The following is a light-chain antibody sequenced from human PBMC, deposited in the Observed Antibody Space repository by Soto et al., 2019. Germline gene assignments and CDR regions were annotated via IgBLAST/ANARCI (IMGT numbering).Light chain of an antibody. V-gene: IGKV3-15*01. J-gene: IGKJ2*02. CDR3: LPSHHLCT. Sequence: VLTWTSPTPPVPQKEKATLSFRASQSVSSNLAWYQQKPGKAPRPLIYGASTRATGTPARFSGSGSGTEFTLTITSLQSEDIALYYCLPSHHLCTFGQG. CDR2: GAS. CDR1: QSVSSN.